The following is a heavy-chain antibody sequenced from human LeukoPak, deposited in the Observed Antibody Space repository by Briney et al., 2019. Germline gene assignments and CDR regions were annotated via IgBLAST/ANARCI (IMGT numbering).Heavy chain of an antibody. CDR2: IRYDGSNK. CDR3: ASAPADGSGYYNFNY. J-gene: IGHJ4*02. CDR1: GFIFSSYG. D-gene: IGHD3-22*01. Sequence: GGSLRLSCAASGFIFSSYGMHWVRQAPGKGLEWVAFIRYDGSNKYYADSVKGRFTISRDNSKNTLYLQMNSLRAEDTAVYYCASAPADGSGYYNFNYWGQGTLVTVSS. V-gene: IGHV3-30*02.